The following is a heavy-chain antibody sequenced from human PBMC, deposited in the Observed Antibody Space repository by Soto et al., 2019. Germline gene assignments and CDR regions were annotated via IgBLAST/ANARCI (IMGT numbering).Heavy chain of an antibody. V-gene: IGHV3-7*01. CDR1: GFSVNGQW. J-gene: IGHJ4*02. Sequence: ESGGGVVQPGGSLRLSCAVSGFSVNGQWMAWVRQAPGKGLEWVATINQDGSKKDYVDSVMGRFTISRDNDNNSLFLQMNSLRVDDTAVFYCARATGGAYDFWGQGTLVTVSS. D-gene: IGHD3-10*01. CDR2: INQDGSKK. CDR3: ARATGGAYDF.